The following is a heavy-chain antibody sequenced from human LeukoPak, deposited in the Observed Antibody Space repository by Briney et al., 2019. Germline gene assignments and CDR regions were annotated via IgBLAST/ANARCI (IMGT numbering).Heavy chain of an antibody. Sequence: SETLSLTCTVSGGSLSSSYWSWIRQPAGKGLEWIGCISGSGSTNYNPSLMSRVTMSVDTSKNHFSLQLSSVTAADTAVYYCAREGRSATDGYWGQGTLVTVSS. V-gene: IGHV4-4*07. CDR2: ISGSGST. J-gene: IGHJ4*02. D-gene: IGHD3-16*01. CDR3: AREGRSATDGY. CDR1: GGSLSSSY.